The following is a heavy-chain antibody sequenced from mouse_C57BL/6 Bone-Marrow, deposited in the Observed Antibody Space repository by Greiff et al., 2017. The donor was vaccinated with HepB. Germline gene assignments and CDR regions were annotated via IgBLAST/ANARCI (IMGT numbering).Heavy chain of an antibody. CDR3: ARNDYYGSSLYWYFDV. D-gene: IGHD1-1*01. CDR1: GFSLTSYG. CDR2: IWSGGST. V-gene: IGHV2-2*01. Sequence: VKLVESGPGLVQPSQSLSITCTVSGFSLTSYGVHWVRQSPGKGLEWLGVIWSGGSTDYNAAFISRLSISKDNSKSQVFFKMNSLQADDTAIYYCARNDYYGSSLYWYFDVWGTGTTVTVSS. J-gene: IGHJ1*03.